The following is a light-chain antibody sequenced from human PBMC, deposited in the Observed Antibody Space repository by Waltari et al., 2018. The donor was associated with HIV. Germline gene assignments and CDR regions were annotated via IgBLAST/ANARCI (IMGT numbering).Light chain of an antibody. CDR2: EVS. CDR1: SNDIGGYNF. Sequence: QSALTQPASVSGSPGQSITISCTGTSNDIGGYNFVYWYQHHPGKAPKLMISEVSTLPSGVSDRFSGSKSGNTASLTISGLQAEDEADYYCSSYTSSNTLIFGGGTRLTVL. V-gene: IGLV2-14*01. J-gene: IGLJ2*01. CDR3: SSYTSSNTLI.